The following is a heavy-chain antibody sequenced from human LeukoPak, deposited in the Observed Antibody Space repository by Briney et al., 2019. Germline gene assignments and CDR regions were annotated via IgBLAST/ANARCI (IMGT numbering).Heavy chain of an antibody. CDR2: IRYDESNE. D-gene: IGHD3-10*01. Sequence: GGPLRLSCAASGLTFSSNGMHWGRQAPGKGLGWVAFIRYDESNEYYADSVKGRFTISRDISKNTVYLQMNSLIAEDTAVYYCAISRGGWEILDYWGQGTLVTVSS. CDR3: AISRGGWEILDY. V-gene: IGHV3-30*02. J-gene: IGHJ4*02. CDR1: GLTFSSNG.